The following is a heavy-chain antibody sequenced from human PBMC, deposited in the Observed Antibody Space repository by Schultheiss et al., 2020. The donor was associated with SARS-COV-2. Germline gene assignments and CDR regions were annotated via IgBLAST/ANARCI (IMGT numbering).Heavy chain of an antibody. Sequence: GGSLRLSCAASGFTFSSYAMHWVRQAPGKGLEWVAVISYDGSNKYYADSVKGRFTISRDNSKNSLYLQMNSLRAEDTAVYYCARPGSSYYYDSSGSATTYYFDYWGQGTLVTVSS. V-gene: IGHV3-30-3*01. D-gene: IGHD3-22*01. CDR2: ISYDGSNK. J-gene: IGHJ4*02. CDR3: ARPGSSYYYDSSGSATTYYFDY. CDR1: GFTFSSYA.